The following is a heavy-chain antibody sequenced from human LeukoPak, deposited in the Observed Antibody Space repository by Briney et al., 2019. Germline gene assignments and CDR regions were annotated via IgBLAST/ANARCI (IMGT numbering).Heavy chain of an antibody. CDR3: ARGCSSTSCYGHNWFDP. J-gene: IGHJ5*02. Sequence: GRSLRLSCAASGFSFSSYAIHWVRQAPGQGLEWMGWINPNSGGTDYAQKFQGRVTMTRDTSISTAYMELSRLRSDDTAVYYCARGCSSTSCYGHNWFDPWGQGTLVTVSS. V-gene: IGHV1-2*02. CDR1: GFSFSSYA. CDR2: INPNSGGT. D-gene: IGHD2-2*01.